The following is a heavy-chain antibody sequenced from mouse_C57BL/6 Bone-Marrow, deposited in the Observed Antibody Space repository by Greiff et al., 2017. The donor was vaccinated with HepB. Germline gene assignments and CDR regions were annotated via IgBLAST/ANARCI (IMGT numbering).Heavy chain of an antibody. CDR1: GFPLPSYA. CDR3: ARSLTGYFDV. CDR2: IWTGGGT. Sequence: QLVESGPGLVAPSQSLSITCTVSGFPLPSYAISWVRQPPGKGLEWLGVIWTGGGTNYNSALKSRLSISKDNSKSQVFLKMNSLQTDDTSRYYCARSLTGYFDVWGTGTTVTVSS. J-gene: IGHJ1*03. V-gene: IGHV2-9-1*01.